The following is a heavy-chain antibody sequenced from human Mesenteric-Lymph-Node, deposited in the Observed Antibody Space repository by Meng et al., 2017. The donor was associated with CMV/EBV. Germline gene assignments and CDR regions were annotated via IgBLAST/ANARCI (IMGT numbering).Heavy chain of an antibody. CDR2: VYFTGST. D-gene: IGHD3-3*01. Sequence: SETLSLTCTVSGGSISPHYWSWIRQPPGKGLEWIGYVYFTGSTNYHPSLKSRVTISVDTSKNQFSLKLSSVTAADTAVYYCAREGHDFWSGYFGMDVWGQGTAVTVSS. CDR1: GGSISPHY. CDR3: AREGHDFWSGYFGMDV. J-gene: IGHJ6*02. V-gene: IGHV4-59*11.